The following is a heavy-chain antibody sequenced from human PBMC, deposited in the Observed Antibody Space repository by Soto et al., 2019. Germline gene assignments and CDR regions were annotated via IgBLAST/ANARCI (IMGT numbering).Heavy chain of an antibody. D-gene: IGHD5-18*01. V-gene: IGHV1-69*13. CDR1: GGTFSSYA. Sequence: ASVKVSCKASGGTFSSYAISWVRQAPGQGLEWMGGIIPIFGTANYAQKFQGRVTITADESTSTAYMELSSLRSEDTAVYYCARDRADTAMAQDIFAPEAYYYYGMDVWGQGTTVTVAS. CDR2: IIPIFGTA. J-gene: IGHJ6*02. CDR3: ARDRADTAMAQDIFAPEAYYYYGMDV.